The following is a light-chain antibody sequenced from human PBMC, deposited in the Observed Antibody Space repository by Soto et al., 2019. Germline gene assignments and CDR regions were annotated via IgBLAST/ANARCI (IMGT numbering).Light chain of an antibody. CDR3: QQYYNWPAYT. Sequence: IVMTQSPVTLSVSPGERVTLSCRASETVRTNLAWFQQKPGQTPRLLIFGASTRAPGIPTRFTGRGSETEFTLTIDSLQSEDLAVYYCQQYYNWPAYTFGQGTKLEI. CDR2: GAS. J-gene: IGKJ2*01. V-gene: IGKV3-15*01. CDR1: ETVRTN.